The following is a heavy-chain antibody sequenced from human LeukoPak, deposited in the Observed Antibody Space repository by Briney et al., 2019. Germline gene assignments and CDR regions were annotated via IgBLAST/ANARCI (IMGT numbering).Heavy chain of an antibody. Sequence: SETLSLTCAVSGYSISSGYYWAWIRQPPGKGVKWIGKIYHNGNTYYNPSLKGRVTISVDTSKNQFSLKLSSVTAADTALYYCAREFTEYYYDSSKASYWGQGTLVTVSS. CDR1: GYSISSGYY. CDR2: IYHNGNT. J-gene: IGHJ4*02. D-gene: IGHD3-22*01. CDR3: AREFTEYYYDSSKASY. V-gene: IGHV4-38-2*02.